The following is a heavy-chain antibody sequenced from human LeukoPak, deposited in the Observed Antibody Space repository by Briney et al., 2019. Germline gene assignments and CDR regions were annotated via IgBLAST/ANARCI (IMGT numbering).Heavy chain of an antibody. CDR3: VKPFRDSGDYWHFQH. Sequence: PGGSLRLSCVASGFTFSTYGMGWVRQAPGKGLEWVSAISSSGGNTYYADSVKGRFTISRDNSKDTLYVQMNSMRAEDTAVYYCVKPFRDSGDYWHFQHWGQGTLVTVHS. V-gene: IGHV3-23*01. CDR1: GFTFSTYG. J-gene: IGHJ1*01. D-gene: IGHD4-17*01. CDR2: ISSSGGNT.